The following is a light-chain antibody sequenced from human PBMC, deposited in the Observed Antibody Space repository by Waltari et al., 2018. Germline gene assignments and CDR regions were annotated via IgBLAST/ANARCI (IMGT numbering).Light chain of an antibody. J-gene: IGKJ1*01. Sequence: DIEVTQSPSSLSASVGDRVTISCRATHAVSNYLAWFQQRPGKAPKSLIYAVSTLQRGVPSRFSGSGSGTIFTLTINGLQPGDVATYYCQHYTFFPWAFGQGTKVEI. V-gene: IGKV1-16*01. CDR3: QHYTFFPWA. CDR1: HAVSNY. CDR2: AVS.